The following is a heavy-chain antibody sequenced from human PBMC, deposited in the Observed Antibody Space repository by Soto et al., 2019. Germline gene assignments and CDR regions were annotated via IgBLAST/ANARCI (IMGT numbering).Heavy chain of an antibody. CDR1: GFTFSSYA. J-gene: IGHJ6*02. CDR3: AKDGAGGSSPPYYYYNRAV. D-gene: IGHD3-16*01. V-gene: IGHV3-23*01. Sequence: EVQLLESGGGLVQPGGSLRLSCAASGFTFSSYAMSWVRQAPGKGLEWVSSISGSGGNAYYADSVKGRFTISRDNSKNTLHLQMNSRRVDATALYYCAKDGAGGSSPPYYYYNRAVWGQGTTVTVPS. CDR2: ISGSGGNA.